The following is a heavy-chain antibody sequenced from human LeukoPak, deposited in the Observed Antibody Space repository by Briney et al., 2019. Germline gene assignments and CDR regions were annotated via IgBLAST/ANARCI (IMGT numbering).Heavy chain of an antibody. CDR2: INHSGST. Sequence: SETLSLTCAVYGGSFSGYYWSWIRQPPGKGLEWIGEINHSGSTNYNPSLKSRVTISVDTSKNQFSLKLSSVTAADTAVYYCARVRYYYDSSGYKVLYYFDYWGQGTLVTVSS. CDR3: ARVRYYYDSSGYKVLYYFDY. V-gene: IGHV4-34*01. J-gene: IGHJ4*02. D-gene: IGHD3-22*01. CDR1: GGSFSGYY.